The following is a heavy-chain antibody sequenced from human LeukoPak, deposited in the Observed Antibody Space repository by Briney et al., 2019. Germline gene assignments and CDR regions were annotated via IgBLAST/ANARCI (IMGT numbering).Heavy chain of an antibody. Sequence: ASVKVSCKASGYTFTGYYMHWVRQAPGQGLEWMGWTNPNSGGTNYAQKFQGRVTMTRDTSISTAYMELSRLRSDDTAVYYCATINRDYDPFDYWGQGTLVTVSS. CDR3: ATINRDYDPFDY. CDR1: GYTFTGYY. CDR2: TNPNSGGT. J-gene: IGHJ4*02. V-gene: IGHV1-2*02. D-gene: IGHD3-16*01.